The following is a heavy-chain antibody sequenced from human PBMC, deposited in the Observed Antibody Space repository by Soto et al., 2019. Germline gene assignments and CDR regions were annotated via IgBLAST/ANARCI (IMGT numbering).Heavy chain of an antibody. CDR3: ARWSGYSGTRDYHHYDGLDV. CDR1: GYAFTKKW. CDR2: IYPDDADT. V-gene: IGHV5-51*03. D-gene: IGHD3-9*01. Sequence: VQLVQSGAEVKKPGESLKISCKASGYAFTKKWIAWVRQMPGKGLEWMGIIYPDDADTIYSPSFQGQVSISADKSVTTAYLQWTSLEASDTAVYYCARWSGYSGTRDYHHYDGLDVWGQGTTVTVSS. J-gene: IGHJ6*02.